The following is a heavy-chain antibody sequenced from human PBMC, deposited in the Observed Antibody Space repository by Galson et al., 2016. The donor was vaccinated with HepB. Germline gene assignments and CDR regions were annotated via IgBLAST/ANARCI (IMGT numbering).Heavy chain of an antibody. CDR3: ARNRFRSGYSDL. V-gene: IGHV4-34*01. CDR1: GGSFSGYD. D-gene: IGHD3-3*01. Sequence: ETLSLTCAVYGGSFSGYDWTWIRQPPGKGLEWIGEITHKGTTDYNPSLNSRVTMSVDTSKNQFSLTLTSVTAADTALYFCARNRFRSGYSDLWGQGIMVNVSS. J-gene: IGHJ3*01. CDR2: ITHKGTT.